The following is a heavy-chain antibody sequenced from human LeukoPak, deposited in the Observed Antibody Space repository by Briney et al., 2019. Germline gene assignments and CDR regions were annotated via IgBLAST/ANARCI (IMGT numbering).Heavy chain of an antibody. Sequence: SETLSLTCAVYGGSFSGYYWSWIRQPPGKGLEWIGEINHSGSTNYNPSLKSRVTISVDTSKNQFSLKLSSVTAADTAVYYCARGGRAVLMVYAIRNWFDPWGQGTLVTVSS. CDR2: INHSGST. V-gene: IGHV4-34*01. CDR3: ARGGRAVLMVYAIRNWFDP. CDR1: GGSFSGYY. D-gene: IGHD2-8*01. J-gene: IGHJ5*02.